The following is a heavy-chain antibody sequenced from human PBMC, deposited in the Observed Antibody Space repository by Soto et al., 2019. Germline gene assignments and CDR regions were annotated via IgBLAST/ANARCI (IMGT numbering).Heavy chain of an antibody. D-gene: IGHD5-18*01. CDR2: ISSSGSNV. CDR1: GFTFSRYS. V-gene: IGHV3-48*02. J-gene: IGHJ4*02. CDR3: ARGLDTATDY. Sequence: PGGSLRLSCAASGFTFSRYSMNWVRQAPGKGLEWVSYISSSGSNVYYADSVKGRFTISRDNAKNSLYLQMNSLRDEDTAVYYCARGLDTATDYWGQGTLVTVSS.